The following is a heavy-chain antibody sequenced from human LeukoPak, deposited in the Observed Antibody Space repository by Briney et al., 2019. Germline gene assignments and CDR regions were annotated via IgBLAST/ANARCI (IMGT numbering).Heavy chain of an antibody. CDR2: ISYDGSNK. V-gene: IGHV3-30*18. CDR3: AKDRLGGYSYGYLGY. J-gene: IGHJ4*02. Sequence: GSLRLSCAASGFTFSSYDMHWVRQAPGKGLEWVAVISYDGSNKYYADSVKGRFTISRDNSKNTLYLQMNSLRAEDTAVYYCAKDRLGGYSYGYLGYWGQGTLVTVSS. CDR1: GFTFSSYD. D-gene: IGHD5-18*01.